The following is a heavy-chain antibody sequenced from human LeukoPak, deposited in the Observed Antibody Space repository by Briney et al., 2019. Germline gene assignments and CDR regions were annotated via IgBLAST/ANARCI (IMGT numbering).Heavy chain of an antibody. V-gene: IGHV4-34*01. J-gene: IGHJ4*02. CDR3: ARGEWELGY. CDR1: GGSFSGYY. D-gene: IGHD1-26*01. CDR2: INHSGST. Sequence: SETLSLTCAVYGGSFSGYYWSWIRQPPGKGLEWIGEINHSGSTNYNPSLKSRVTISVDTSKNQFSLKLSSVTAADTAVYYCARGEWELGYWGQGTLDTVSS.